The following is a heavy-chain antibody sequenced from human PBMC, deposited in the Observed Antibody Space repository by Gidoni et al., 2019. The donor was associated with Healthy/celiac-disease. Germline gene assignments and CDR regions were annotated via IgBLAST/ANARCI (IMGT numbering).Heavy chain of an antibody. J-gene: IGHJ6*02. V-gene: IGHV3-21*01. CDR1: GFTSCSYS. D-gene: IGHD2-2*01. Sequence: EVQLVESGGGLVKPGGSLKLSCAASGFTSCSYSMPWVTQAPGKGVEWGSYISSSSSYIYYADSVKGRFTISRDNAKNSLYLQMNSLRAEDTAVYYCARFWGYLDSVVPAAIGYYYGMDVWGQGTTVTVSS. CDR2: ISSSSSYI. CDR3: ARFWGYLDSVVPAAIGYYYGMDV.